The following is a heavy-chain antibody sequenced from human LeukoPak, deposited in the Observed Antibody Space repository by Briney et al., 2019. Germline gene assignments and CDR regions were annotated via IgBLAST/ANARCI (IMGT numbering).Heavy chain of an antibody. J-gene: IGHJ5*02. D-gene: IGHD2-21*01. Sequence: PSETLSLTCTVSGGSISSSSYYWGWIRQPPGKGLEWIGEINHSGSTNYNPSLKSRVTISVDASKNQFSLKLSSVTAADTAVYYCRAEAGEGAFDPWGQGTLVTVSS. V-gene: IGHV4-39*07. CDR3: RAEAGEGAFDP. CDR2: INHSGST. CDR1: GGSISSSSYY.